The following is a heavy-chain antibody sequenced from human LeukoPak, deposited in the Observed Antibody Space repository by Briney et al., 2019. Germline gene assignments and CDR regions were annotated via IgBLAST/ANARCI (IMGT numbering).Heavy chain of an antibody. CDR1: GYTFTGYF. Sequence: ASVKVSCKASGYTFTGYFMHWVRQAPGQGLEWMGWINPNSGSTDYAQTFQGRITMTRDTSISTAYMELSRLKSDDTAVYYCARASRNGLYYFDYWGQGTLVTISS. CDR3: ARASRNGLYYFDY. V-gene: IGHV1-2*02. J-gene: IGHJ4*02. CDR2: INPNSGST. D-gene: IGHD5-24*01.